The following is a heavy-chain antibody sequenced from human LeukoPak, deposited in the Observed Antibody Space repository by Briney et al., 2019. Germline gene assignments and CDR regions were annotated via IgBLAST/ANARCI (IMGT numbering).Heavy chain of an antibody. J-gene: IGHJ4*02. CDR1: GGSISRGIYY. D-gene: IGHD6-19*01. V-gene: IGHV4-61*02. Sequence: PSETLSLTCTVSGGSISRGIYYWSWIRQPAGKGLEWVGRIYTGGSINYNPSLKSPVTISVDTSKSQFSLKPSSVAAADTDLYYCARGNPSLYRSGWHPFDYWGPGTLVTVSS. CDR2: IYTGGSI. CDR3: ARGNPSLYRSGWHPFDY.